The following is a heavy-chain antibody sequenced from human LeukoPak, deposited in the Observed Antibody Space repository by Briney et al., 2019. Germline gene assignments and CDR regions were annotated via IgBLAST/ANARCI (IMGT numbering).Heavy chain of an antibody. CDR3: AKEAGTTNSGGSFVP. D-gene: IGHD4-17*01. Sequence: GGSLRLSCAASGFSFSSYAMSWVRQAPGEGLDWVSTISGSGGTTYYADSVKGRFTISRDNFKNTLYLQMNSLRAGDPAVYYCAKEAGTTNSGGSFVPWGRGNLVTVSS. CDR1: GFSFSSYA. V-gene: IGHV3-23*01. CDR2: ISGSGGTT. J-gene: IGHJ2*01.